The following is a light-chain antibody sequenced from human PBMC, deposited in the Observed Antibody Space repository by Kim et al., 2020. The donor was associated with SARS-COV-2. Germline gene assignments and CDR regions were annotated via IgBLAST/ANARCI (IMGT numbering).Light chain of an antibody. CDR3: NSRDSNENVF. CDR1: SHRSYY. V-gene: IGLV3-19*01. Sequence: VALGQKVRITCQGDSHRSYYATWYQQKPGQAPILVIYGKNNRPSGIPDRFSGSSSGNTASLTITGTQAGDEADYYCNSRDSNENVFFGGGTQLTVL. CDR2: GKN. J-gene: IGLJ2*01.